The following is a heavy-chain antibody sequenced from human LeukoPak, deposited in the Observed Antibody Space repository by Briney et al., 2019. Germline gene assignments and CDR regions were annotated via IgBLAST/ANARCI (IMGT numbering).Heavy chain of an antibody. CDR3: ESDQAHFWSGWYSYYYMDV. V-gene: IGHV3-21*01. D-gene: IGHD3-3*02. CDR2: ICSSSSYI. J-gene: IGHJ6*03. Sequence: GGSLRLSCAASGFTFSSYSMNWVRQAPGKGLEWVASICSSSSYIYYADSVKGRFTISRDNAKNALYLQMNSLRAEDTAVYYCESDQAHFWSGWYSYYYMDVWGKGTTVTVSS. CDR1: GFTFSSYS.